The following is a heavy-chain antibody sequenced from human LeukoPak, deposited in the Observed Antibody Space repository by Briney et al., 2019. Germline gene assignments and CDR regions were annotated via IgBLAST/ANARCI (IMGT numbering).Heavy chain of an antibody. Sequence: GESLKISCKGSGYSITNYWIAWVRQMPGKGLEWMGIIYPADSDIRYSPSFQGQVTISADKSISTAYLQWSSLKASDTAMYYCARHFQGHAFDIWGQGTMVTVSS. CDR3: ARHFQGHAFDI. J-gene: IGHJ3*02. CDR1: GYSITNYW. CDR2: IYPADSDI. V-gene: IGHV5-51*01.